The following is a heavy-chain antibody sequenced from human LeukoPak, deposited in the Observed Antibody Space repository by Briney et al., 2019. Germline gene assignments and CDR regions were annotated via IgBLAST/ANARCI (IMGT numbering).Heavy chain of an antibody. D-gene: IGHD3-22*01. CDR2: INPNSGGT. V-gene: IGHV1-2*02. CDR3: ARDRAYDSSGYYRDY. J-gene: IGHJ4*02. CDR1: GYTFTGYY. Sequence: GASVKVSRKASGYTFTGYYMHWVRQAPGQGLEWMGWINPNSGGTNYAQKFQGRVTMTRDTSISTAYMELSRLRSDDTAVYYCARDRAYDSSGYYRDYWGQGTLVTVSS.